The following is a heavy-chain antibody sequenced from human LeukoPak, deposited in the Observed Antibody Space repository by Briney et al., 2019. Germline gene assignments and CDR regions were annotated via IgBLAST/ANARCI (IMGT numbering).Heavy chain of an antibody. J-gene: IGHJ4*02. V-gene: IGHV3-21*01. D-gene: IGHD6-13*01. CDR3: ARGPGSSSWYVTLEGGYYFDY. Sequence: KSGGSLRLSCAASGFTFSSYAMSWVRQAPGKGLEWVSSISSIRNYIYYADSVKGRFTVSRDNAKNSLYLQMNSLRAEDTAVYYCARGPGSSSWYVTLEGGYYFDYWGQGTLVTVSS. CDR2: ISSIRNYI. CDR1: GFTFSSYA.